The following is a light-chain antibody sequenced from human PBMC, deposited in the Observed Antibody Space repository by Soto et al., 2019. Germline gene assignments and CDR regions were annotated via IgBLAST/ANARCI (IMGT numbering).Light chain of an antibody. V-gene: IGKV1-39*01. CDR3: QQSYSTPPGT. J-gene: IGKJ2*01. CDR1: QSISSY. CDR2: AAS. Sequence: DIQMTQSPSSLSASVGDRVTITCRASQSISSYLNWYQQKPGKAPKLLIYAASSLQSGVPSRFSGSGSGTDFTVTISSLQPEDFATYYYQQSYSTPPGTFGQGTKLEIK.